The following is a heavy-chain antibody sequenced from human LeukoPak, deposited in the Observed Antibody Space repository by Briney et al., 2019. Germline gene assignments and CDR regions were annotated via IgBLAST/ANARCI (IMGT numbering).Heavy chain of an antibody. J-gene: IGHJ5*02. CDR2: ISYDGSNK. CDR1: GFTFSSYA. V-gene: IGHV3-30-3*01. D-gene: IGHD4-17*01. CDR3: ARDLFTTAVTSLNRDWFDP. Sequence: GRSLRLSCAASGFTFSSYAMHWVRQAPGKGLEWVAVISYDGSNKYYADSVKGRFTISRDNSKNTLYLQMNSLRAEDTAVYYCARDLFTTAVTSLNRDWFDPWGQGILVTVSS.